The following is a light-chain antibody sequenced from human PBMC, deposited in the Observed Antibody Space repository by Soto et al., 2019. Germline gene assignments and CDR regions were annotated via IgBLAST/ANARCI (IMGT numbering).Light chain of an antibody. CDR1: TGAVTSANF. CDR3: LLSYGAARV. CDR2: NTR. J-gene: IGLJ3*02. V-gene: IGLV7-43*01. Sequence: QTVVTQEPSLTVSPGGTVTLTCTSSTGAVTSANFPNWFQQIPGQAPRALIYNTRNKHSWTPDRFSGSLLGGKAALTLSGVQPEDEGEFYCLLSYGAARVFGGGTKVTVL.